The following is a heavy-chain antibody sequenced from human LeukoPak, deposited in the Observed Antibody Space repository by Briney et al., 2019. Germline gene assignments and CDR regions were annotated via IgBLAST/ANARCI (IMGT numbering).Heavy chain of an antibody. V-gene: IGHV4-39*01. CDR2: IYYSWST. J-gene: IGHJ4*02. Sequence: SETLSLTCTVSGGSISSSSYYWGWIRQPPGKGLEWIGSIYYSWSTYYNPSLKSRVTISVDTSKNQFSPKLSSVTAADTAVYYCARQRGVEYYDFWSGYYYYFDYWGQGTLVTVSS. CDR1: GGSISSSSYY. D-gene: IGHD3-3*01. CDR3: ARQRGVEYYDFWSGYYYYFDY.